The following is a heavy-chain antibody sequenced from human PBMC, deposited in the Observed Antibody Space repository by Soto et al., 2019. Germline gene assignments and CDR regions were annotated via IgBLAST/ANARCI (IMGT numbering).Heavy chain of an antibody. CDR2: ISSSGGST. CDR1: GFTFSTYA. J-gene: IGHJ5*02. CDR3: AKFCGGNSAHTYTIDP. Sequence: GGSLRLSCAASGFTFSTYAMSWVRQAPGKGLEWVSTISSSGGSTHYADSVKGRFTISRDNSKNTLYLQMNSLRAEDTAVYYCAKFCGGNSAHTYTIDPWGQGTLVTVSS. V-gene: IGHV3-23*01. D-gene: IGHD2-21*02.